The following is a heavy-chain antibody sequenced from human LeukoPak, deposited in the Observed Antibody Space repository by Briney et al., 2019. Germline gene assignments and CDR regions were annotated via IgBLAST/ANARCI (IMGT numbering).Heavy chain of an antibody. V-gene: IGHV4-4*07. J-gene: IGHJ4*02. D-gene: IGHD2-15*01. CDR1: GGSISSYF. CDR2: IYSSGNT. CDR3: AREVVSGGNCFFDY. Sequence: SETLSLTCTVSGGSISSYFWSCIRQPAGKGLEWIGRIYSSGNTNYNPSLMSRVTISVDTSKNQFSLKLSSVTAADTAVYYCAREVVSGGNCFFDYWGQGTLVTVSS.